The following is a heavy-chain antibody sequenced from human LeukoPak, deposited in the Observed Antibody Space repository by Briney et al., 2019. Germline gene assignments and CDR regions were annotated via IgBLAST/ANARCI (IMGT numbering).Heavy chain of an antibody. Sequence: GGTLRLSCAASGFTFSSYWMTWVRQAPGKGLEWVANIKQDGNEKYYVDSVKGRFTISRDTAKNSVYLQMNSLRGEDTAVYYCVRDHFDDWTGHHYLDYWGQGTPVTVSS. CDR1: GFTFSSYW. CDR3: VRDHFDDWTGHHYLDY. D-gene: IGHD3/OR15-3a*01. V-gene: IGHV3-7*01. CDR2: IKQDGNEK. J-gene: IGHJ4*02.